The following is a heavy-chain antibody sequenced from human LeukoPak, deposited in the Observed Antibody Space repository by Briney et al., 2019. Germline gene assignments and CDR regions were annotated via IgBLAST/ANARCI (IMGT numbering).Heavy chain of an antibody. Sequence: SETLSLTCTVSGGSIRSYYWRWIRQPAGKGLEWVGRIYTSGSTNYNASLKSRVSMSVDTSKTHFSLKLSSVTAADTAAFYCARENSGSYREFDHWGRGTLVTVSS. J-gene: IGHJ4*02. CDR2: IYTSGST. V-gene: IGHV4-4*07. D-gene: IGHD1-26*01. CDR1: GGSIRSYY. CDR3: ARENSGSYREFDH.